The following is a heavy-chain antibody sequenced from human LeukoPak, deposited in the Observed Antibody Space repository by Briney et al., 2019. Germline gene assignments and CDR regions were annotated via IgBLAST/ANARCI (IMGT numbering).Heavy chain of an antibody. V-gene: IGHV3-11*01. CDR3: ARVYGPGAVSNYYGMDV. CDR2: ISSSGSTI. D-gene: IGHD3-10*01. J-gene: IGHJ6*02. Sequence: PGGSLRLSCAASGLTFSDYYMSWIRQAPGKGLEWVSYISSSGSTIYYADSVKGRFTISRDNAKNSLYLQMNSLRAEDTAVYYCARVYGPGAVSNYYGMDVWGQGTTVTVSS. CDR1: GLTFSDYY.